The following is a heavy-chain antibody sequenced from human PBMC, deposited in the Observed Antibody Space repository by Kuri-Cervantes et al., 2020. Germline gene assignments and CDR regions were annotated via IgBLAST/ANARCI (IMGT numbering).Heavy chain of an antibody. J-gene: IGHJ3*02. CDR1: GFTFDDYA. CDR3: AKAGRYSDNNAFDI. Sequence: GGSLRLSCAASGFTFDDYAMHWVRQAPGKGLEWVSGISWNSGSIGYADSVKGRFTISRDNAKNSLYLQMNSLRAEDTALYYCAKAGRYSDNNAFDIWGQGTMVTVSS. V-gene: IGHV3-9*01. D-gene: IGHD4-17*01. CDR2: ISWNSGSI.